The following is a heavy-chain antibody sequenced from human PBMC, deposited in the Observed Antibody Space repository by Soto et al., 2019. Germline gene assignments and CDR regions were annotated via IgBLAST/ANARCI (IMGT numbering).Heavy chain of an antibody. J-gene: IGHJ5*02. D-gene: IGHD5-12*01. CDR2: ISGSGGST. Sequence: GGSLRLSCAASGFTFSSYAMSWVRQAPGKGLEWVSAISGSGGSTYYADSVKGRFTISRDNSKNTLYLQMNSLRAEDTAVYYCAKFGLRDRKSDWFDPWGQGTLVTVSS. CDR3: AKFGLRDRKSDWFDP. V-gene: IGHV3-23*01. CDR1: GFTFSSYA.